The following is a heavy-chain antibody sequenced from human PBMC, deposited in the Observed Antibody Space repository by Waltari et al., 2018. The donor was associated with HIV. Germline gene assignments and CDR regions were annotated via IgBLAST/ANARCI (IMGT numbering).Heavy chain of an antibody. D-gene: IGHD3-3*01. CDR2: IIPAIGIA. J-gene: IGHJ5*02. CDR1: GDTLSNYA. V-gene: IGHV1-69*04. Sequence: VQVVQSGAEVKKPGSSVKVSCQASGDTLSNYAVSWVRQAPGKGLEWMGRIIPAIGIAMHTYKFQDRVTMNAYKATNSAYMELGGLRSEDTALYFCALGRTDDIRSGRENLGGFDPWGPGTLVSVSS. CDR3: ALGRTDDIRSGRENLGGFDP.